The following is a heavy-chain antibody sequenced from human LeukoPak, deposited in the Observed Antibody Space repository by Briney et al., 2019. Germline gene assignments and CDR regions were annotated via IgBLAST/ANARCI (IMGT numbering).Heavy chain of an antibody. CDR2: IYYSGST. CDR1: GGSISSSSYY. CDR3: ARVHMTYYDFWRSYGMDV. D-gene: IGHD3-3*01. Sequence: SETLSLTCTVSGGSISSSSYYWGWIRQPPGKGLEWIGSIYYSGSTYYNPSLKSRVTISVDTSKNQVSLKLSSVTAADTAVYYCARVHMTYYDFWRSYGMDVWGQGTTVTVSS. V-gene: IGHV4-39*01. J-gene: IGHJ6*02.